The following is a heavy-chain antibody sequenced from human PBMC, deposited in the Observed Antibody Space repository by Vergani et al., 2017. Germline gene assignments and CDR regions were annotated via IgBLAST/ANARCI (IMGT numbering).Heavy chain of an antibody. D-gene: IGHD2-2*01. CDR2: INPNSGGT. J-gene: IGHJ4*02. V-gene: IGHV1-2*02. CDR1: GYTFTGYY. Sequence: QVQLVQSGAEVKKPGASVKVSCKASGYTFTGYYMHWVRQAPGQGLEWMGWINPNSGGTNYEQKFQGRVTMTRDTSISTAYMELSRLRSDDTAVYYCARGLEGVVGIDYWGQGTLVTVSS. CDR3: ARGLEGVVGIDY.